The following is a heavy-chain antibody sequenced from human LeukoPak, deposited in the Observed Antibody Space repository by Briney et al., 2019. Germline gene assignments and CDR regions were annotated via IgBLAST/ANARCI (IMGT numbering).Heavy chain of an antibody. D-gene: IGHD1-26*01. CDR3: AREMGATNPQLGY. V-gene: IGHV4-39*07. CDR2: IYYSGST. J-gene: IGHJ4*02. Sequence: PSETLSLTCTVSGDSISRSGYYWGWIRQPPGKGLEWIGSIYYSGSTYYNPSLKSRVTISVDTSKNQFSLKLSSVTAADTAVYYCAREMGATNPQLGYWGQGTLVTVSS. CDR1: GDSISRSGYY.